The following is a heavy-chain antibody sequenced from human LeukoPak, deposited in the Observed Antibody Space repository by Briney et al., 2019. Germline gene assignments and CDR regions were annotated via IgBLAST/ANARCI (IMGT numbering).Heavy chain of an antibody. Sequence: SETLSLTCTVSGGSISSSSYYWGWIRQPPGKGLEWIGSIYYSGTTYYNPSLKSRVTISVDTSKSQFSLKLSSVTAADTAVHYCARLHYGGNYGFYYSYMDVWGKGTTVTISS. J-gene: IGHJ6*03. CDR3: ARLHYGGNYGFYYSYMDV. D-gene: IGHD4-23*01. CDR2: IYYSGTT. V-gene: IGHV4-39*01. CDR1: GGSISSSSYY.